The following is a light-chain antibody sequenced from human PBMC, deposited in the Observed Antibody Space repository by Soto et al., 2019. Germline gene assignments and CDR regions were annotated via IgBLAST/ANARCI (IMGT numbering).Light chain of an antibody. CDR1: NSDVGAYDY. Sequence: QSALTQPASVSGSPGQSITISCTGTNSDVGAYDYVSWYQQHPGKAPKYMIYDVSNRPSGVSNRFSGSKSGNMASLTISGLQAEDEADYYCSSYTSSNTVVFGGGTQLTVL. J-gene: IGLJ3*02. CDR2: DVS. V-gene: IGLV2-14*03. CDR3: SSYTSSNTVV.